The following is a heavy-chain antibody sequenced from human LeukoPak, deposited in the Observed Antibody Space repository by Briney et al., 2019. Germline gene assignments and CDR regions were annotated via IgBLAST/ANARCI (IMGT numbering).Heavy chain of an antibody. J-gene: IGHJ5*02. V-gene: IGHV3-23*01. D-gene: IGHD2-15*01. Sequence: GGSLRLSCAASGFTFSSYAMSWVRQAPGKGLEWVSAISGSGGSTWYADSVKGRFTISRDNSKNTLYMQMNSLRVEDTAVYYCAKGGFCSAGSCYGGFEPWGQGTLVTVSS. CDR2: ISGSGGST. CDR3: AKGGFCSAGSCYGGFEP. CDR1: GFTFSSYA.